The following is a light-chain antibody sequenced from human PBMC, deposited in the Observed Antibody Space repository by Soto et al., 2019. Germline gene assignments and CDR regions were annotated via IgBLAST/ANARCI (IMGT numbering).Light chain of an antibody. CDR2: EVS. V-gene: IGLV2-14*01. CDR3: SSYTSSSTSYV. CDR1: NSDVGDYNY. Sequence: QSALTQPASVSGSPGQSITISCAGTNSDVGDYNYVSWYQQHPGKAPKLMIYEVSNRPSGVSNRFSGSKSGNTASLTISGLQAEDEADYYCSSYTSSSTSYVFGTGTKVTVL. J-gene: IGLJ1*01.